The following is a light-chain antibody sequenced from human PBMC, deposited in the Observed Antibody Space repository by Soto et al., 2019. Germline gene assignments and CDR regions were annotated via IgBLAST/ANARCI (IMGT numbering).Light chain of an antibody. J-gene: IGLJ1*01. CDR1: SSNIGSNT. CDR3: AAWDDSLNGYV. V-gene: IGLV1-44*01. Sequence: QSVLTQPPSASGTPGQRVTISCSGNSSNIGSNTVNWYQQLPGTAPKLPIYSNNQRPSGVPDRFSGSKSGTSASLAISGLQSEDEADYYCAAWDDSLNGYVFGTGTKVTVL. CDR2: SNN.